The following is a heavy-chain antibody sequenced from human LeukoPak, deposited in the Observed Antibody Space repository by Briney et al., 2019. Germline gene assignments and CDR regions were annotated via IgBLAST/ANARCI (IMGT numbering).Heavy chain of an antibody. Sequence: SQTLSLTCTVSGGSISSGGYYWSWIRQPPGKGLEWIEYTYHSGSTYYNPSLKSRVTISVDRSKNQLSLKLSSVTAADTVVYYCARAPVAVAASGWFDPWGQGTLVTVSS. J-gene: IGHJ5*02. V-gene: IGHV4-30-2*01. CDR2: TYHSGST. CDR1: GGSISSGGYY. D-gene: IGHD6-19*01. CDR3: ARAPVAVAASGWFDP.